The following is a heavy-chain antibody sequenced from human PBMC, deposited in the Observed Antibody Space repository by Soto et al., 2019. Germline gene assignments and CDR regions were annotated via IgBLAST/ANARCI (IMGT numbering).Heavy chain of an antibody. J-gene: IGHJ4*02. V-gene: IGHV4-34*01. CDR1: GGSFSGYY. Sequence: SETLSLTCVVYGGSFSGYYWSWIRQPPGKGLEWIGEINHSGSTNYNPSLKSRVTISVDTSKNQFSLKLSSVTAADTAVYYCARVGIRYFDWLLSEAGLDYWGQGTLVTVSS. CDR2: INHSGST. D-gene: IGHD3-9*01. CDR3: ARVGIRYFDWLLSEAGLDY.